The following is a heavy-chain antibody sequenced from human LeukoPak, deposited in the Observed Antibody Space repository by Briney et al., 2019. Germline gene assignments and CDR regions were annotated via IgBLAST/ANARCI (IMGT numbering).Heavy chain of an antibody. CDR2: MNPNSGNT. Sequence: ASVKVSCKASGYTFTSYDINWVRQATGQGLEWMGWMNPNSGNTGYAQKFQGRVTMTRNTSISTAYMKLSSLRSGDTAVYYCARGRQQWLAYAFDIWGQGTMVTVSS. D-gene: IGHD6-19*01. CDR3: ARGRQQWLAYAFDI. V-gene: IGHV1-8*01. CDR1: GYTFTSYD. J-gene: IGHJ3*02.